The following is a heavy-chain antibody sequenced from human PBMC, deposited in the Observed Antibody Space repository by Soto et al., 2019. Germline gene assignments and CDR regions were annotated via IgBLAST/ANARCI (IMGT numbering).Heavy chain of an antibody. V-gene: IGHV4-39*01. CDR3: ARTCSSTSCPYYYGMDV. CDR2: INNSGST. D-gene: IGHD2-2*01. J-gene: IGHJ6*02. CDR1: GDSISSRSYY. Sequence: SETLSLTCSVSGDSISSRSYYWGWIRQPPGKGLEWIGSINNSGSTHYNPSLKSRVTLSVDTSKNQFSLKLSSVTAAGTAVYYCARTCSSTSCPYYYGMDVWGQGTTGT.